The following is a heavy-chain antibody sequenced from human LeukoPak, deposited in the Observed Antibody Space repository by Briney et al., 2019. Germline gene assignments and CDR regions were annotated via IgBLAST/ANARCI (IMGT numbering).Heavy chain of an antibody. D-gene: IGHD3-9*01. CDR3: ARGPFYDILTGSDYYGMDV. V-gene: IGHV4-30-2*01. CDR1: GGSISSGGYS. Sequence: SETLSLTCAVSGGSISSGGYSWSWIRQPPGKGLEWIGYIYHSGSTYYNPSLKSRVTTSVDRSKNQFSLKLSSVTAADTAVYYCARGPFYDILTGSDYYGMDVWGQGTTVTVSS. J-gene: IGHJ6*02. CDR2: IYHSGST.